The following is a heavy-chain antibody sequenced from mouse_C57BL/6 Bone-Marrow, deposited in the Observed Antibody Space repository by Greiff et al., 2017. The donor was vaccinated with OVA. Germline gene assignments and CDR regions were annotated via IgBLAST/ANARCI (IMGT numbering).Heavy chain of an antibody. CDR1: GFTFTDSY. CDR2: IRNKANGYTT. V-gene: IGHV7-3*01. J-gene: IGHJ1*03. Sequence: DVKLVESGGGLVQPGGSLSLSCAASGFTFTDSYMSWVRQPPGKALEWLGFIRNKANGYTTEYSASVKGRFTIYRDNSQSILSRQMNALRAEDSATYYCARYGLWAHWYFDVWGTGTTVTVSS. CDR3: ARYGLWAHWYFDV. D-gene: IGHD1-1*02.